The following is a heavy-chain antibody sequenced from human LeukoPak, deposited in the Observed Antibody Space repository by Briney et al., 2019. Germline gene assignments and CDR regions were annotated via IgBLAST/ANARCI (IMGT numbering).Heavy chain of an antibody. CDR3: ARDRPLDY. V-gene: IGHV3-66*02. J-gene: IGHJ4*02. CDR2: FYAGGST. CDR1: GFTVSNNY. Sequence: GGSLRPSCAASGFTVSNNYMSWVRQAPGRGLEWVAIFYAGGSTFYADSVKGRFIISRDISKNTLFLQMNSLKPEDTAVYYCARDRPLDYWGQGTLVTVSS.